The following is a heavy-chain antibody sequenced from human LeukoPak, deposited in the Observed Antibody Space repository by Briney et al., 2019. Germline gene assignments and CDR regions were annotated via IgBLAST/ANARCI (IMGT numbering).Heavy chain of an antibody. J-gene: IGHJ4*02. Sequence: PSETLSLTCTVSGGSITSSSHYWGWIRQPPGKGLEWIASIYYSGDAYYNPSLKSRVTISVDTSKNQFSLKLSSVTAADTAVYYCARFLTGRYYFDYWGQGTLVTVSS. D-gene: IGHD7-27*01. CDR2: IYYSGDA. CDR1: GGSITSSSHY. CDR3: ARFLTGRYYFDY. V-gene: IGHV4-39*07.